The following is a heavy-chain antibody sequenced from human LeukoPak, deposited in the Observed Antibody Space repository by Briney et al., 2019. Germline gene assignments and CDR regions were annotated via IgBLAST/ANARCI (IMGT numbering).Heavy chain of an antibody. CDR1: GGSISSYY. CDR3: ARTDSSSSVFYYYYYMDV. J-gene: IGHJ6*03. Sequence: SETLSLTCTVSGGSISSYYWSWIRQPAGKGLEWIGRIYTSGSTNYNPSLKSRVTISVDTSKNQFSLKLSSVTAADTAVYYCARTDSSSSVFYYYYYMDVWGKGTTVTVSS. V-gene: IGHV4-4*07. D-gene: IGHD6-6*01. CDR2: IYTSGST.